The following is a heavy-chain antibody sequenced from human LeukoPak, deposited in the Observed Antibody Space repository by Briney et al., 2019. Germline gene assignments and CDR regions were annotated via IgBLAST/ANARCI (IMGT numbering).Heavy chain of an antibody. CDR1: GFTFSSYA. CDR2: ISGSGGST. J-gene: IGHJ3*01. D-gene: IGHD2-2*02. Sequence: GGSLRLSCAASGFTFSSYAMSWVRQAPGKGLEWVSGISGSGGSTYYADSVKGRFTISRDNSKNTLYLQVNGLRAEDTAVYYCAKGRTEYAYTSDALDVWGHGTKITVSS. CDR3: AKGRTEYAYTSDALDV. V-gene: IGHV3-23*01.